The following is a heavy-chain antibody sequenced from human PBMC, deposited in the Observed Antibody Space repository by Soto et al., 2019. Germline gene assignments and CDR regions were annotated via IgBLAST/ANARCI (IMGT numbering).Heavy chain of an antibody. CDR1: GGSISSSSYY. CDR3: ARQDYNWNDWTSYFDY. Sequence: SETLSLTCTVSGGSISSSSYYWGWIRQPPGKGLEWIGSIYYSGSTYYNPSLKSRVTISVDTSKNQFSLKLSSVTAADTAVYNCARQDYNWNDWTSYFDYWGQGTLVTVSS. D-gene: IGHD1-1*01. J-gene: IGHJ4*02. CDR2: IYYSGST. V-gene: IGHV4-39*01.